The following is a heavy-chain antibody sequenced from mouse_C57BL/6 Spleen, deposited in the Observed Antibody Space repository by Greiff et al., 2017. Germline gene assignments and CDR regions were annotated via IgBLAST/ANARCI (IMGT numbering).Heavy chain of an antibody. D-gene: IGHD3-3*01. CDR1: GFTFNTYA. J-gene: IGHJ2*01. V-gene: IGHV10-3*01. CDR2: IRSKSSNYAT. Sequence: DVQLVESGGGLVQPKGSLKLSCAASGFTFNTYAMHWVRQAPGKGLEWVARIRSKSSNYATYYADSVKDRFTISRDDSQSMLYLQMNNLKTEDTAMYYCVRGLGSPYYFDYWGQGTTLTVSS. CDR3: VRGLGSPYYFDY.